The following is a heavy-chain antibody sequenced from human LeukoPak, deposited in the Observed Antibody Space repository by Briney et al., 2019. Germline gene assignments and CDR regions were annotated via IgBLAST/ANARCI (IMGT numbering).Heavy chain of an antibody. CDR1: VFTYSDYY. Sequence: PGGCRRLSCVASVFTYSDYYISWVREAPGTGVNWVSYLSGSVSAIFYADSVKGRFTISRHNAKNSLYLQMNSVRAEDSSIYYCSRSKVGARAFKNWGQGNLVTVAS. CDR2: LSGSVSAI. D-gene: IGHD1-26*01. J-gene: IGHJ1*01. V-gene: IGHV3-11*04. CDR3: SRSKVGARAFKN.